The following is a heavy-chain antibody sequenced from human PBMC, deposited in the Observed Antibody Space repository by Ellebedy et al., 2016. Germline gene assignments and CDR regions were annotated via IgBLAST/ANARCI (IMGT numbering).Heavy chain of an antibody. D-gene: IGHD3-22*01. CDR2: IWYDGSNK. J-gene: IGHJ3*02. V-gene: IGHV3-33*01. CDR1: GFTFSSYG. Sequence: GGSLRLXCAASGFTFSSYGMHWVRQAPGKGLEWVAVIWYDGSNKYYADSVKGRFTISRDNSKNTLYLQMNSLRAEDTAVYYCARGKRNYYDSSGYPGDAFDIWGQGTMVTVSS. CDR3: ARGKRNYYDSSGYPGDAFDI.